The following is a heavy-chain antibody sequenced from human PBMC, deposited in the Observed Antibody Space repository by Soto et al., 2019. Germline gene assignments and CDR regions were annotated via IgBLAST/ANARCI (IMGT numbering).Heavy chain of an antibody. V-gene: IGHV4-39*02. CDR2: IYYSLST. CDR1: SGSISSSSYY. CDR3: ARGFGVTAPGIRGDSYPLDY. Sequence: PSDTLSLTCTVSSGSISSSSYYGVLISHPPWKWLDWIGSIYYSLSTYYNPSLKSRVTISVDTSTHHFSLMLRSVTAADTGVYYCARGFGVTAPGIRGDSYPLDYWGQGTLVTVSS. J-gene: IGHJ4*02. D-gene: IGHD2-21*01.